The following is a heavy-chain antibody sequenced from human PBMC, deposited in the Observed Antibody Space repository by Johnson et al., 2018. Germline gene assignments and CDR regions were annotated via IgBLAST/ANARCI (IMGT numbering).Heavy chain of an antibody. Sequence: QVQLVESGGGLVKPGGSXRLSCAASGFTFSDYYMSWIRQAPGKGLEWFSYISSSGSTRYYADSVKGRFTISRDNAKKLLFLQMNSLRAEDMAVYYCARDRSGDITFDVCGQGTKVTVSS. V-gene: IGHV3-11*01. CDR1: GFTFSDYY. D-gene: IGHD5-12*01. CDR3: ARDRSGDITFDV. CDR2: ISSSGSTR. J-gene: IGHJ3*01.